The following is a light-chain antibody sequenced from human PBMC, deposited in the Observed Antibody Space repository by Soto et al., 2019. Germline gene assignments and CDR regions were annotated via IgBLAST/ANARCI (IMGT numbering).Light chain of an antibody. Sequence: DIQMTQSPSTLSAAGGDRVTITCRASQSINNWLAWYQQKPGKAPKLLIYKASNLDIGVPSRFSGSGSGTEFTLTISSLQPDDFATYYCQQDDTYWTFGQGTKVEIK. CDR1: QSINNW. J-gene: IGKJ1*01. V-gene: IGKV1-5*03. CDR3: QQDDTYWT. CDR2: KAS.